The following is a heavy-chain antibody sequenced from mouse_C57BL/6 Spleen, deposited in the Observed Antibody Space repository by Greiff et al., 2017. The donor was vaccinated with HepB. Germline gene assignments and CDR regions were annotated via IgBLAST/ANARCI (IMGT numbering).Heavy chain of an antibody. CDR2: IDPADSYT. CDR1: GYTFTSYW. CDR3: ARWYGSSMDY. J-gene: IGHJ4*01. Sequence: QVQLQQPGAELVKPGASVKLSCKASGYTFTSYWMQWVKQRPGQGLEWIGEIDPADSYTNYNQKFKGKATLTVDPSSSTAYMQLSSLTSEDSAVDYCARWYGSSMDYWGQGTSVTVSS. V-gene: IGHV1-50*01. D-gene: IGHD1-1*01.